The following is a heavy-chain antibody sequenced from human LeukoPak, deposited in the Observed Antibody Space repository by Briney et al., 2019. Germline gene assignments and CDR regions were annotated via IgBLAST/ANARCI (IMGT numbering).Heavy chain of an antibody. CDR2: ISGSGGST. CDR1: GFTFSPYA. V-gene: IGHV3-23*01. Sequence: GGSLRLSCAASGFTFSPYAMAWVRQAPGKGLECVSAISGSGGSTYYADSVKGRFTISRDNSKNTLYLQMNSLRAEDTAVYYCAKGKTAMAWVDYWGQGTLVTVSS. J-gene: IGHJ4*02. CDR3: AKGKTAMAWVDY. D-gene: IGHD5-18*01.